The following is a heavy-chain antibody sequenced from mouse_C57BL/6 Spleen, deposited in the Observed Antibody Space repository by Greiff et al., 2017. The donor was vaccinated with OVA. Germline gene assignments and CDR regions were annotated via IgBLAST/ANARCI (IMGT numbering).Heavy chain of an antibody. J-gene: IGHJ2*01. CDR1: GYSFTGYF. V-gene: IGHV1-20*01. CDR2: INPYNGDT. D-gene: IGHD2-3*01. CDR3: ARADDGYQYYFDY. Sequence: EVKLVESGPELVKPGDSVKISCKASGYSFTGYFMNWVMQSHGKSLEWIGRINPYNGDTFYNQKFKGKATLTVDKSSSTAHMELRSLTSEDSAVYYCARADDGYQYYFDYWGQGTTLTVSS.